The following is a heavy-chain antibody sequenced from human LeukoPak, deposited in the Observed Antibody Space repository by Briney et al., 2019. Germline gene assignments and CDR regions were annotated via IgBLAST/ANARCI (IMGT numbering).Heavy chain of an antibody. Sequence: PAETLTLTCTVSGGSIRSYDWSWIRQPAGKGLEWISHFYNSGSTNYNPSLKGRVTMSLAKSKDQFFLQLNHVTAADTAVYYCARSAFLVSATGLYYFDYWGQGTLVAVSS. CDR2: FYNSGST. D-gene: IGHD1-1*01. J-gene: IGHJ4*02. CDR1: GGSIRSYD. CDR3: ARSAFLVSATGLYYFDY. V-gene: IGHV4-4*07.